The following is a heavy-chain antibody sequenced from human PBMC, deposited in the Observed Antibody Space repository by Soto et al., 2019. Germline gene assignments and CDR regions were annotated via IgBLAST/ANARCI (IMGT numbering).Heavy chain of an antibody. CDR3: ARAPTVAGMGWFDP. Sequence: QFQLVQSGAEVKKPGASVKVSCKASGYTFTSYAMHWVRQAPGQRLEWMGWSNAGNGNTKYSQKCQGRVTITRDTSASTAYMELSSLRSEDTAVYYCARAPTVAGMGWFDPWGQGTLVTVSS. V-gene: IGHV1-3*01. D-gene: IGHD6-19*01. CDR1: GYTFTSYA. CDR2: SNAGNGNT. J-gene: IGHJ5*02.